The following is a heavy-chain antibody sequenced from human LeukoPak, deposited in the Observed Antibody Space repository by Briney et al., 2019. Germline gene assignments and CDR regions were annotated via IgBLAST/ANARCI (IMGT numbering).Heavy chain of an antibody. CDR2: IRSKANSYAT. Sequence: GGSLRLSCAASGFTFSNAWMSWVRQASGKGLEWLGRIRSKANSYATVYAASVKGRFTISRDDSKNTVYLQMNSLKTEDTAVYYCTSPITIFGVVAKNYWGQGTLVTVSP. CDR3: TSPITIFGVVAKNY. V-gene: IGHV3-73*01. D-gene: IGHD3-3*01. CDR1: GFTFSNAW. J-gene: IGHJ4*02.